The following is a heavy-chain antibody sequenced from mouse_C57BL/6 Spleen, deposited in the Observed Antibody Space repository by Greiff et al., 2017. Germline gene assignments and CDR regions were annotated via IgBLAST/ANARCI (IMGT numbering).Heavy chain of an antibody. CDR1: GYTFTGYY. V-gene: IGHV1-76*01. D-gene: IGHD2-2*01. Sequence: VQLQQSGAELVRPGASVKLSCKASGYTFTGYYINWVKQRPGQGLEWIARIYPGSGNTYYNEKFKGKATLTAEKSSSTAYMQLSSLTSEDSAVYFCARADYGYDVGFAYWGQGTLVTVSA. J-gene: IGHJ3*01. CDR3: ARADYGYDVGFAY. CDR2: IYPGSGNT.